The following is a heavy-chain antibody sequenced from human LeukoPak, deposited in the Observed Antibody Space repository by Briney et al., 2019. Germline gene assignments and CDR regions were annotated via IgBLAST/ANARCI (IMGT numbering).Heavy chain of an antibody. D-gene: IGHD6-13*01. Sequence: GGSLRLSCAASGFTFSSYAMSWVRQTPGKGLEWVSSISDRGDETYYADSVRGRYTISRDNSKNTLYLQMKSLGGDDTALYYCAKCWRVVSGNWYLSFDSWGQGTLVTVSS. CDR3: AKCWRVVSGNWYLSFDS. CDR2: ISDRGDET. CDR1: GFTFSSYA. V-gene: IGHV3-23*01. J-gene: IGHJ4*02.